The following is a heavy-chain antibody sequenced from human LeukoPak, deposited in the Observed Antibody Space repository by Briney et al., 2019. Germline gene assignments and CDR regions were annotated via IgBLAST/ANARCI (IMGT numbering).Heavy chain of an antibody. Sequence: NSGGSLRLSCAASGFTFSSYSMNWVRQAPGKGLEWVSSISSSSSYIYYADSVKGRFTISRDNAKNSLYLQMNSLRAEDTAVYYCARGYSSGWLEDYYYYMDVWGKGTTVTVSS. V-gene: IGHV3-21*01. CDR3: ARGYSSGWLEDYYYYMDV. J-gene: IGHJ6*03. CDR1: GFTFSSYS. D-gene: IGHD6-19*01. CDR2: ISSSSSYI.